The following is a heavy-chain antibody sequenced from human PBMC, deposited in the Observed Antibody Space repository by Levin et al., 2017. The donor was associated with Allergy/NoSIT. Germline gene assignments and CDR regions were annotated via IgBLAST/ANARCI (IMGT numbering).Heavy chain of an antibody. Sequence: ASVKVSCAASGFTVSSNYMSWVRQAPGKGLEWVSVIYSGGSTYYADSVKGRFTISRDNSKNTLYLQMNSLRAEDTAVYYCARRSGGSCYLACDAFDIWGQGTMVTVSS. J-gene: IGHJ3*02. CDR3: ARRSGGSCYLACDAFDI. CDR2: IYSGGST. CDR1: GFTVSSNY. D-gene: IGHD2-15*01. V-gene: IGHV3-66*04.